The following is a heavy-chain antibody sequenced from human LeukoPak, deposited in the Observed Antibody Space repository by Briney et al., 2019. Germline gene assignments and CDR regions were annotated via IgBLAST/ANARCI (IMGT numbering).Heavy chain of an antibody. CDR3: ARDHPMVRGVITGLPDY. CDR2: IWYDGSNK. CDR1: GFTFSSYG. D-gene: IGHD3-10*01. V-gene: IGHV3-33*01. J-gene: IGHJ4*02. Sequence: GGSLRLSCAASGFTFSSYGMHWVRQAPGKGLEWVAVIWYDGSNKYYADSVKGRFTISRDNSKNTLYLQMNSLRAEDTAVYYCARDHPMVRGVITGLPDYWGQGTLVTVSS.